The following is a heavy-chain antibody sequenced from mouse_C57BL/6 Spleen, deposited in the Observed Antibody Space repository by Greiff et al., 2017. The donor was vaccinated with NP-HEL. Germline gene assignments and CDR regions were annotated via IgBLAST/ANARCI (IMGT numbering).Heavy chain of an antibody. Sequence: VQLQQPGAELVMPGASVKLSCKASGYTFTSYWMHWVKQRPGQGLEWIGEIDPSDSYTNYNQKFKGKSTLTVDKSSSTAYMQLSSLTSEDSAVYYGARHSTTVVATDAMDYWGQGTSVTVSS. V-gene: IGHV1-69*01. J-gene: IGHJ4*01. CDR1: GYTFTSYW. CDR3: ARHSTTVVATDAMDY. D-gene: IGHD1-1*01. CDR2: IDPSDSYT.